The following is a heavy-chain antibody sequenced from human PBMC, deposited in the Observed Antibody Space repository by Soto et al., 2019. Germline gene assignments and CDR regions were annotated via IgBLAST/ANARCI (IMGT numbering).Heavy chain of an antibody. CDR1: GGSLSGYY. CDR3: ATLWPFGY. D-gene: IGHD3-10*01. V-gene: IGHV4-34*02. CDR2: INHRGST. J-gene: IGHJ4*02. Sequence: QVQLQQWGAGLLKPSETLSLTCGVYGGSLSGYYWSWLRQPPGKGLEWIGEINHRGSTNYNPALKSRVTISVDTSKNQFSLKRSSVTAADTAVYYCATLWPFGYWSQGTLVTVSS.